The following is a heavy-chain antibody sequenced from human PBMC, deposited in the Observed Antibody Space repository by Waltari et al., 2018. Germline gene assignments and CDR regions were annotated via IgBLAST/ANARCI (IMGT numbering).Heavy chain of an antibody. V-gene: IGHV3-23*01. J-gene: IGHJ5*02. D-gene: IGHD1-20*01. CDR2: ISFSDAT. CDR3: AKPFYNWDDPLVS. Sequence: DVQLLESGGEWVQAGGSLGLPCGISGFTFHSYAINWVRRAPGTGLQWVAAISFSDATFHADSVKVRFTISRDTSKDTVYLQMNSLRADDTAVYYCAKPFYNWDDPLVSWGQGT. CDR1: GFTFHSYA.